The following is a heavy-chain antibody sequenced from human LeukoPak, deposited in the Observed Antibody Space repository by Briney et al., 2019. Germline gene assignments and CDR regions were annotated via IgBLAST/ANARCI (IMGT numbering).Heavy chain of an antibody. CDR2: IYTSGST. CDR3: ARGTDTAMVLSGEAFDY. CDR1: GGSISSYY. D-gene: IGHD5-18*01. V-gene: IGHV4-4*07. J-gene: IGHJ4*02. Sequence: SETLSLTCTVSGGSISSYYWSWIRQPAGKGLEWIGRIYTSGSTNYNPSLKSRVTMSVDTSKKQFSLKLSSVTAADTAVYYCARGTDTAMVLSGEAFDYWGQGTLVTVSS.